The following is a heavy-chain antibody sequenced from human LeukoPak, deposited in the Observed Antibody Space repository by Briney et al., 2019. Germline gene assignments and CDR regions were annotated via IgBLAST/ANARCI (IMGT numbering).Heavy chain of an antibody. CDR3: ARVSRVIGPYRRPYYFDY. CDR2: IYIFSGST. J-gene: IGHJ4*02. Sequence: SQTLSLTCTVSGGSISSGRNYWTWIRQPAGKGLEWIGRIYIFSGSTNYNPSLKSRVTISVDTPKNQFSLKLSSVTAADTAVYYCARVSRVIGPYRRPYYFDYWGQGTLVTVSS. CDR1: GGSISSGRNY. D-gene: IGHD3-16*02. V-gene: IGHV4-61*02.